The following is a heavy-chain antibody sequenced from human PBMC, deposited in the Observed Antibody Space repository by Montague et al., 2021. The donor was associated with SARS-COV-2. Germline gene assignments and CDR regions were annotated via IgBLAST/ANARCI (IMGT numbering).Heavy chain of an antibody. CDR1: GGSISSYY. D-gene: IGHD2-15*01. V-gene: IGHV4-59*01. CDR2: IYYSGGS. CDR3: ASPGGYCSGGSCYYVY. J-gene: IGHJ4*02. Sequence: SETLSLTCTVSGGSISSYYWSWIRQPPGKGLEWIGYIYYSGGSNYNPSLKSRVTISIDTSKNQFSLNLNSVTAADGAVYYCASPGGYCSGGSCYYVYWGQGPLVTVPS.